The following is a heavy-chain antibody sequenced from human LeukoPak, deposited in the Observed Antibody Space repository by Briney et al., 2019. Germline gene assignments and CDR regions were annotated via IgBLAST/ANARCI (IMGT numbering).Heavy chain of an antibody. CDR2: INPNNGNT. D-gene: IGHD3-22*01. Sequence: ASVKVSCKASGYTFTRYGISWVRQAPGQGLEWMGWINPNNGNTNYVQKLQGRVTMTTDTSTSTAYMELRGLRSDDTAVYYCARAGYDSSGRHRYAFDIWGQGTMVTVSS. J-gene: IGHJ3*02. V-gene: IGHV1-18*01. CDR1: GYTFTRYG. CDR3: ARAGYDSSGRHRYAFDI.